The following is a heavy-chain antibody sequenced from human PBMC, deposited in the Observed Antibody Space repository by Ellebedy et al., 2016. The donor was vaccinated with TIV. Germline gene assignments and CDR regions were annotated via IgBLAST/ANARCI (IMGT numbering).Heavy chain of an antibody. CDR3: ARDPYSNSWYDY. J-gene: IGHJ4*02. D-gene: IGHD6-13*01. Sequence: MPSETLSLTCTVSGGSISGYHWSWIRQPPGKGLEWIGYIYYSGSTEYNPSLKSRVTISVDTAKNQCSLKLSSVTAADTAVYYCARDPYSNSWYDYWGQGTLVTVSS. CDR2: IYYSGST. CDR1: GGSISGYH. V-gene: IGHV4-59*01.